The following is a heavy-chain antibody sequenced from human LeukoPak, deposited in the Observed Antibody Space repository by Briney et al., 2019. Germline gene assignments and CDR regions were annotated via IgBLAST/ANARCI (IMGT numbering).Heavy chain of an antibody. V-gene: IGHV4-39*07. CDR2: IYHSGIT. J-gene: IGHJ4*02. D-gene: IGHD3-16*01. CDR1: GGSISSSSYY. Sequence: SETLSLTCTVSGGSISSSSYYWGWIRQPPGKGLQWIGEIYHSGITNYNPSLKSRVTISVDKSKNQFSLNLSSVTAADTAVYCCARHGGYYFDYWGQGTLVTVSS. CDR3: ARHGGYYFDY.